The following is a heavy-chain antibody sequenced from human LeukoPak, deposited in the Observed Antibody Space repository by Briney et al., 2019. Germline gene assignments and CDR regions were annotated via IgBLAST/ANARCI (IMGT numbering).Heavy chain of an antibody. Sequence: GGSLRLSCAASGFTFSSYGMHWVRQAPGKGLEWVAFIRYDGSNKYYADSVKGRFTISRDNSKNTLYLQMNSLRAEDTAVHYCAKDWDSSGSSFDYWGQGTLVTVSS. J-gene: IGHJ4*02. D-gene: IGHD3-22*01. CDR3: AKDWDSSGSSFDY. CDR1: GFTFSSYG. V-gene: IGHV3-30*02. CDR2: IRYDGSNK.